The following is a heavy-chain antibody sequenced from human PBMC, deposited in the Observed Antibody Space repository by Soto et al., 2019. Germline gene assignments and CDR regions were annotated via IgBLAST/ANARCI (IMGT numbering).Heavy chain of an antibody. CDR1: GFTFSSYA. V-gene: IGHV3-30-3*01. J-gene: IGHJ3*02. CDR2: ISYDGSNK. Sequence: GGSLRLSCAASGFTFSSYAMHWVRQAPGKGLEWVAVISYDGSNKYYADSVKGRFTISRDNSKNTLYLQMNSLRAEDTAVYFCERGAKIRGGNHAFDIWGQGTMVTV. CDR3: ERGAKIRGGNHAFDI. D-gene: IGHD3-3*01.